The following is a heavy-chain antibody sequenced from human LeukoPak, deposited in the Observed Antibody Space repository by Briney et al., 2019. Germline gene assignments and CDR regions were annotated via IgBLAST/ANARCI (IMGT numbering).Heavy chain of an antibody. CDR3: ARARGNSEFDC. J-gene: IGHJ4*02. CDR2: IYSGDST. Sequence: GGSLRLSCAASGFTFSNYAMSWVRQSPGKGLECVSVIYSGDSTYHADSVKGRFTISRDNSKNTLYLQMNSLRAEDTAVYYCARARGNSEFDCWGQGTLVTVSS. D-gene: IGHD4-23*01. V-gene: IGHV3-53*01. CDR1: GFTFSNYA.